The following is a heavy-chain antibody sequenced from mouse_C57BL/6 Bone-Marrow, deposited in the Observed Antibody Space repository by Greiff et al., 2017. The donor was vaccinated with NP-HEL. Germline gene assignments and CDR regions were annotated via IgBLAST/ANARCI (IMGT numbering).Heavy chain of an antibody. Sequence: VQLQQSGAELVRPGASVKLSCTASGFNINDDYMHWVKQRPEQGLEWIGWIDPENGDTEYASKFQGKATMTADTSSNTAYLQLSSLTSEDTAVYYGTPLYYYGSSYYFDYWGQGTTLTVSS. D-gene: IGHD1-1*01. J-gene: IGHJ2*01. CDR3: TPLYYYGSSYYFDY. CDR1: GFNINDDY. CDR2: IDPENGDT. V-gene: IGHV14-4*01.